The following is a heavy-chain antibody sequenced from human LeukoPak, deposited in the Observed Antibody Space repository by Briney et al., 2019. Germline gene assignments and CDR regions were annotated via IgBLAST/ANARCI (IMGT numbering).Heavy chain of an antibody. V-gene: IGHV4-39*07. CDR3: ARVGGVGATRFDP. CDR2: IYYSGST. Sequence: SETLSLTCTVSGGSISSSSYYWGWIRQPPGKGLEWIGSIYYSGSTYYNPSLKSRVTISVDTSKNQFSLKLSSVTAADTAVYYCARVGGVGATRFDPWGQGTLVTVSS. CDR1: GGSISSSSYY. J-gene: IGHJ5*02. D-gene: IGHD1-26*01.